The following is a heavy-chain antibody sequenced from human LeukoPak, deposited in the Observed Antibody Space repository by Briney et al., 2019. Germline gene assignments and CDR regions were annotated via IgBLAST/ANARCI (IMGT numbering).Heavy chain of an antibody. CDR3: AKLVAVAGGNWFDP. CDR1: GFTFSSYA. Sequence: GGSLRLSCVGSGFTFSSYAMSWVRQAPGKGLEWVSAISGSGGSTNYADAVKGRFTISRDNTKNTLYLQMNSLRAEDTAVYYCAKLVAVAGGNWFDPWGQGTLVTVSS. V-gene: IGHV3-23*01. J-gene: IGHJ5*02. D-gene: IGHD6-19*01. CDR2: ISGSGGST.